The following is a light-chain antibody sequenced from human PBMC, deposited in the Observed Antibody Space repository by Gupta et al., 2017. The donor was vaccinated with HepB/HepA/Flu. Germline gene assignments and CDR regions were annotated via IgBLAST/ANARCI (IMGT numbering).Light chain of an antibody. Sequence: QSALTQPASVSGSPGQSITISCTGTSSDVGGYNYVSWYQQHPGKAPKLMIYVVSNRPSGVSNRFSGSKSGNTASLTISGLQTEDEADYYCNSYTTSSTPYVVFGGGTKLTVL. CDR1: SSDVGGYNY. CDR3: NSYTTSSTPYVV. CDR2: VVS. V-gene: IGLV2-14*03. J-gene: IGLJ2*01.